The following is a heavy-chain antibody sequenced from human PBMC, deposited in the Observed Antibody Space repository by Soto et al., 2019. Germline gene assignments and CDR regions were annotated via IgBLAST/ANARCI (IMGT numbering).Heavy chain of an antibody. CDR1: GDSMSTYY. CDR2: ISATGTT. D-gene: IGHD7-27*01. J-gene: IGHJ3*01. CDR3: ASDQSGAADF. V-gene: IGHV4-4*07. Sequence: SETLSLTCTVSGDSMSTYYWNWIRQSAEKGLEWIGRISATGTTTYIPSLKSRITLSVDTSKNEFSLNLKFVTAADTAVYFCASDQSGAADFWAQGTMVTVSS.